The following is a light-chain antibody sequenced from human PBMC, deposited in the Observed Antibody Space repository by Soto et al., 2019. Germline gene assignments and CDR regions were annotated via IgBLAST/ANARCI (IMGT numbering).Light chain of an antibody. CDR2: DAS. CDR1: QSIRSW. CDR3: QQSYSAPLT. V-gene: IGKV1-5*01. J-gene: IGKJ4*01. Sequence: DIQMTQSPSTLPASVGDRVTVTCRASQSIRSWLAWYQQKPGKAPKLLIYDASSLESGVPSRFSGSGSGTDFTLIITSLQPEDFATYSCQQSYSAPLTFGGGTKVDI.